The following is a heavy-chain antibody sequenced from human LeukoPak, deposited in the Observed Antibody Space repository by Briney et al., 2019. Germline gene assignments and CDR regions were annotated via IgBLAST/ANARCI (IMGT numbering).Heavy chain of an antibody. CDR1: GFSSNNYW. Sequence: GGTLRPSCTASGFSSNNYWMHWVRQAPGLGLVWVSRIKRDGSSTNYVDSVKGRFTISRDNAKNTLYLQMDSLTAEDTAMYYCARPDSSGHPTNWGQGTLVTVSS. J-gene: IGHJ4*02. CDR3: ARPDSSGHPTN. D-gene: IGHD3-22*01. CDR2: IKRDGSST. V-gene: IGHV3-74*01.